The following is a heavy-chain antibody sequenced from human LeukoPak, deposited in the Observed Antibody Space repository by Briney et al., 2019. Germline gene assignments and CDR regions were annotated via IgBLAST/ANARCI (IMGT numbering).Heavy chain of an antibody. CDR1: GGSLHNYY. V-gene: IGHV4-39*01. Sequence: SETLSLTCTVSGGSLHNYYWSWIRQPPGKGLEGIGSIYYSGSTYYNPSLKGRVTISVDTSKNQFSLKLSSVTAADTAVYYCARRWLQQYFDYGGQGTLVTVSS. D-gene: IGHD5-24*01. CDR3: ARRWLQQYFDY. J-gene: IGHJ4*02. CDR2: IYYSGST.